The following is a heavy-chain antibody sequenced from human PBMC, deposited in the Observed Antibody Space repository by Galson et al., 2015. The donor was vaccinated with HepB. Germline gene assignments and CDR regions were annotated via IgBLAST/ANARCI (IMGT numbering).Heavy chain of an antibody. CDR1: GFTFNHYG. CDR3: ARDLKAGGYNHGTNWFDP. V-gene: IGHV3-21*01. CDR2: ITGSSSFL. D-gene: IGHD5-18*01. J-gene: IGHJ5*02. Sequence: PLRLSCAASGFTFNHYGMNWVRQAPGKGLEWVSSITGSSSFLQYADSVKGRFTISRDNANNSLFLQMNSLRAEDSAVYYCARDLKAGGYNHGTNWFDPWGQGTLVTVSS.